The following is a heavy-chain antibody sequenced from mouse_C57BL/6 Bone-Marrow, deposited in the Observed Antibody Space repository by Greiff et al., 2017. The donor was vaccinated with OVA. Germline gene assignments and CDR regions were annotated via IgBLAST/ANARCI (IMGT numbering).Heavy chain of an antibody. V-gene: IGHV7-4*01. CDR2: LRNKANGYTT. CDR3: VKAPSYYSNSYAMDY. CDR1: GFTFTDYY. D-gene: IGHD2-5*01. J-gene: IGHJ4*01. Sequence: EVKVVESGGGLVQPGASLRLSCAASGFTFTDYYMSWVRQPPGKAPEWLALLRNKANGYTTEYTASFKGRFTISRDKSQNSLYLQMNTLRAEDSATYYCVKAPSYYSNSYAMDYWGQGTSVTVSS.